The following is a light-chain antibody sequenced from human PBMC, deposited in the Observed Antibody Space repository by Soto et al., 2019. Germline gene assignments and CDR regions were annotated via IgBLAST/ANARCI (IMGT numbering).Light chain of an antibody. J-gene: IGLJ1*01. CDR3: NSFTRSYTYD. Sequence: QSALTQPASVSGSPGQSITIPCTGTSSDVGAYNRVSWYQHHPGKAPKLIIYEVESRPSGVSNRFSGSKSGNTASLTISGLQPEDEADYYCNSFTRSYTYDFGTWTQLTVL. V-gene: IGLV2-14*01. CDR1: SSDVGAYNR. CDR2: EVE.